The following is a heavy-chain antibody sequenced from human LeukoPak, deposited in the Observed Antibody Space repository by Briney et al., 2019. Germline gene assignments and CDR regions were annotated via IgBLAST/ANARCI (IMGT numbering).Heavy chain of an antibody. CDR2: IIPILGGA. Sequence: EASVKVSCKASGGTFSNSWISWVRQAPGQGLEWMGRIIPILGGANYAQKFQGRVTITADKSTSTGYMELSSLRSEDTAVYYCAREGGVVGGAFDIWGQGTMVTVSS. D-gene: IGHD1-26*01. CDR3: AREGGVVGGAFDI. CDR1: GGTFSNSW. V-gene: IGHV1-69*04. J-gene: IGHJ3*02.